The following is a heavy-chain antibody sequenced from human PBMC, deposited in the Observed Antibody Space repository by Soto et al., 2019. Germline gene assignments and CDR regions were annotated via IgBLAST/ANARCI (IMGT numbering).Heavy chain of an antibody. Sequence: VQLLESGGGFVPPGGSLRLSCAVSGFTFSSYAMSWVRQAPGKGLEWISYISGSGGRTYYADSVKGRFTISGDNSKNTVYLQMNSLRVEDTAVYYCAKANSFSCSGTTCYAFYFDYWGQGTLVTVSS. V-gene: IGHV3-23*01. CDR2: ISGSGGRT. CDR1: GFTFSSYA. D-gene: IGHD2-2*01. CDR3: AKANSFSCSGTTCYAFYFDY. J-gene: IGHJ4*02.